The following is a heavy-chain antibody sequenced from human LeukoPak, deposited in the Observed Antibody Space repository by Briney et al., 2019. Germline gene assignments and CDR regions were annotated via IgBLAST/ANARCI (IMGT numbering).Heavy chain of an antibody. D-gene: IGHD6-6*01. CDR3: ARDSAARRENAFDI. V-gene: IGHV1-2*06. J-gene: IGHJ3*02. CDR2: IYPKSGGT. CDR1: GCTFTDYY. Sequence: ASVKVSCKASGCTFTDYYMHWVRQAPGQGLEWMGRIYPKSGGTSYAQKFRGRVTMTRDTSISTVYMELSRLTSDDAAIYYCARDSAARRENAFDIWGQGTMVTVSS.